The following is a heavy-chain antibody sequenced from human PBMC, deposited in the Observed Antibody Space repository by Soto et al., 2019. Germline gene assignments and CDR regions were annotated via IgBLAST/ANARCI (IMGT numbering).Heavy chain of an antibody. V-gene: IGHV3-53*02. Sequence: VQLVETGGGLVQPGGSLRLSCAASGFTVFNNYMSWVRQAPGEGLEWVSVIFSGGSTSYAASVKGRFTVSRDSSKNTLYLQMNSLRAEDTAVYYCATHPSSLKWGQGTLVTVSP. CDR1: GFTVFNNY. CDR2: IFSGGST. CDR3: ATHPSSLK. J-gene: IGHJ4*02.